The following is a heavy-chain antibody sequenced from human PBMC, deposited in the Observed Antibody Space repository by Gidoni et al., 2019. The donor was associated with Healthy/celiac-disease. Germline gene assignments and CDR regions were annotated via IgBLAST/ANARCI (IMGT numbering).Heavy chain of an antibody. CDR3: ARGSLPLGAGYNDY. CDR1: GFPFSSYA. V-gene: IGHV3-30*04. J-gene: IGHJ4*02. CDR2: ISYDGSNK. D-gene: IGHD5-12*01. Sequence: QVQLVESGGGVVQPGRSLRLSCAASGFPFSSYAMHWVRQAPGKGLEWGAVISYDGSNKYYADSVKGRFTISRDNSKNTLYLQMNSLRAEDTAVYYCARGSLPLGAGYNDYWGQGTLGTVSS.